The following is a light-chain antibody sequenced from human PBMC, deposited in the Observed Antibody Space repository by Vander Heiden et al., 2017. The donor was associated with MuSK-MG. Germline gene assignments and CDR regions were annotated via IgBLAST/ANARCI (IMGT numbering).Light chain of an antibody. V-gene: IGKV3-11*01. CDR2: DAS. J-gene: IGKJ1*01. CDR1: QSVTTY. Sequence: EIVLTQSPATLSLSPGERATLSCRTSQSVTTYLAWYQQKPGQAPRLLIYDASTRATGIPARFSGSGSGTDFTLTISSLEPDDFAVYYCQHLNNCFWTFGRGTKVEIK. CDR3: QHLNNCFWT.